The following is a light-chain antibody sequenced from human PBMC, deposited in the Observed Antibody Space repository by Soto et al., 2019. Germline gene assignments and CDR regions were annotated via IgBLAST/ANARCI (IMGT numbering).Light chain of an antibody. CDR2: GAS. Sequence: EIVMTQSPATLSVSPGERATLSCRASQSVRSSFLAWYQQKPGQAPSLLIYGASTRATGIPARFSGSGSGTEFTLTINSLQSEDFAVYYYKQYSNRPLHFGGGTKVDIK. CDR1: QSVRSSF. J-gene: IGKJ4*01. CDR3: KQYSNRPLH. V-gene: IGKV3-15*01.